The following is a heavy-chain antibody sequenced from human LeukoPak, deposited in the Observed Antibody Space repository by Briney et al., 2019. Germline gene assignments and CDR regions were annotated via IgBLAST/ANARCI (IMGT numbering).Heavy chain of an antibody. Sequence: KPSETLSLTCTVSGGSISSGSYYWSWIRQPPGKGLEWIGEINHSGSTNYNPSLKSRVTISVDTSKNQFSLKLSSVTAADTAVYYCARGMNCSGGSCHIDYWGQGTLVTVSS. CDR2: INHSGST. D-gene: IGHD2-15*01. J-gene: IGHJ4*02. CDR3: ARGMNCSGGSCHIDY. CDR1: GGSISSGSYY. V-gene: IGHV4-39*07.